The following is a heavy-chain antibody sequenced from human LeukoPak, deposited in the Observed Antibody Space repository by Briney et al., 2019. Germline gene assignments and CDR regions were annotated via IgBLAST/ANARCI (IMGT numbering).Heavy chain of an antibody. D-gene: IGHD6-13*01. V-gene: IGHV5-51*01. Sequence: GESLKISRKGSGYSFTSYWIGWVRQMPGKGLEWMGIIYPADSDTRYSPSFQGQVTISADKSINTAYLQWNGLKASDTAVYYCARQKGSSWTNVRDYWGRGTLVTVSS. CDR1: GYSFTSYW. CDR2: IYPADSDT. CDR3: ARQKGSSWTNVRDY. J-gene: IGHJ4*02.